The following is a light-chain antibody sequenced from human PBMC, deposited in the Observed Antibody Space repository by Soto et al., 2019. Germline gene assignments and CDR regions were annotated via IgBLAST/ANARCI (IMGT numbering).Light chain of an antibody. CDR3: QQYGSSLPRT. CDR1: QSVSSSY. V-gene: IGKV3-20*01. J-gene: IGKJ1*01. CDR2: GAS. Sequence: EIVLTQSPGTMSLSPGERATLSCRASQSVSSSYLAWYQQKPGQAPRLLIYGASSRATGIPDRFSGSGSGTDFTLTISRLEPEDFALYYCQQYGSSLPRTFGQGTKVEIK.